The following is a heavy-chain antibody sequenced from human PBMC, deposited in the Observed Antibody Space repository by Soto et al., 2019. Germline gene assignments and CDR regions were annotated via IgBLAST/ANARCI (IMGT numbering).Heavy chain of an antibody. V-gene: IGHV1-2*02. D-gene: IGHD3-10*01. Sequence: ASVEVSCKASGYTFTGYYMHWVRQAPGQGLEWMGWINPNSGGTNYAQKFQGRVTMTRDTSISTAYMELSRLRSDDTAVYYCARHRDITMPGHYWGQGTLVTVSS. CDR3: ARHRDITMPGHY. J-gene: IGHJ4*02. CDR2: INPNSGGT. CDR1: GYTFTGYY.